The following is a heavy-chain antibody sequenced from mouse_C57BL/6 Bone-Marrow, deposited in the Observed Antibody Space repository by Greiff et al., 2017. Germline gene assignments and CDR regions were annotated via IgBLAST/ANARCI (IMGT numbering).Heavy chain of an antibody. V-gene: IGHV3-1*02. CDR2: IQYSGST. CDR3: TGGGSVVPHGYFDV. CDR1: GYSITSGYN. D-gene: IGHD1-1*01. Sequence: EVKLLESGPDLVKPSQSLSLTCTVTGYSITSGYNWHWIRQFPGNKLEWMGYIQYSGSTNYNPSLKSRISITRDTSKNQFFLQLNSVTTEDTATYYCTGGGSVVPHGYFDVWGAGTTVTLSS. J-gene: IGHJ1*01.